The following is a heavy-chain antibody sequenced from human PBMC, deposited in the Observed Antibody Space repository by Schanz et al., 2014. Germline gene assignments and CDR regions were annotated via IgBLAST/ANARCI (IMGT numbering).Heavy chain of an antibody. V-gene: IGHV1-18*01. Sequence: QVQLVQSGTEVKKPGASMKISCKAFGYYFGGFGISWVRQAPGQGFEWMGWIGAFQGNTKYAQKFQDRVTLTSDTSASTAYMELRSLRPDDTAVYFCARDGGRDGYNLAFDVWGQGTLVTVSS. CDR2: IGAFQGNT. CDR1: GYYFGGFG. CDR3: ARDGGRDGYNLAFDV. D-gene: IGHD5-12*01. J-gene: IGHJ3*01.